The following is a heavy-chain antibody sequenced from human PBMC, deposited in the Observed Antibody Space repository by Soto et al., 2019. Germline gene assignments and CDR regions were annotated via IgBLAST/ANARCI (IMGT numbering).Heavy chain of an antibody. Sequence: QVQLQESGPGLVKASETLSLTCAVSGDSISSGAWWSWVRQSPGKGLQWIGEIYHSGNTRNNPSLKSRGTMSVDKSKHQFSLNLMSVTAADTATSYCARDSRPGCSSTDCYMSWGRGILVTVSS. CDR2: IYHSGNT. CDR1: GDSISSGAW. D-gene: IGHD2-2*01. CDR3: ARDSRPGCSSTDCYMS. J-gene: IGHJ5*02. V-gene: IGHV4-4*02.